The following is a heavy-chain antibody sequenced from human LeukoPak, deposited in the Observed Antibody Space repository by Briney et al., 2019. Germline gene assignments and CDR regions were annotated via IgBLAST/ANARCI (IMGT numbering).Heavy chain of an antibody. J-gene: IGHJ4*02. V-gene: IGHV3-72*01. D-gene: IGHD3-22*01. CDR2: SKNKDYAYRT. Sequence: GGSLRLSCAASGFTFSDHHMDWVRQAPGKGLEWVGRSKNKDYAYRTVYAASVKGRFTFSRDDPKNSLYLKMKSLTTENTAVYYCTRIFYYGTRGYYPDFWGQGTLVTVSS. CDR1: GFTFSDHH. CDR3: TRIFYYGTRGYYPDF.